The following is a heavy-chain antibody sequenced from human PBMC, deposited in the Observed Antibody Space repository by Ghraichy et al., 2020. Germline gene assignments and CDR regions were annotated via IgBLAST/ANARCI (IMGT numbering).Heavy chain of an antibody. V-gene: IGHV3-30*03. CDR2: ISYDGSNK. CDR1: GFTFSSYG. D-gene: IGHD3-3*01. J-gene: IGHJ4*02. Sequence: GGSLRLSCAASGFTFSSYGMHWVRQAPGKGLEWVAVISYDGSNKYYADSVKGRFTISRDNSKNTLYLQMNSLRAEDTAVYYCAIIAGRDFGVVIKADYWGQGTLVTVSS. CDR3: AIIAGRDFGVVIKADY.